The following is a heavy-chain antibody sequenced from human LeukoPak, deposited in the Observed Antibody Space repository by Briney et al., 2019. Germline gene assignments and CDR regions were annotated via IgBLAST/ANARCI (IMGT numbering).Heavy chain of an antibody. J-gene: IGHJ5*02. V-gene: IGHV1-46*01. CDR3: ARDSVEASNWFDP. D-gene: IGHD5-12*01. Sequence: ASVRVSCKASGYILSRHNMHWVRQAPGQGLEWMGILNPSSGHTSYAQKFQGRITMTRDMSTSTVYMELSSLRSEDTAVYYCARDSVEASNWFDPWGQGTLVTVSS. CDR1: GYILSRHN. CDR2: LNPSSGHT.